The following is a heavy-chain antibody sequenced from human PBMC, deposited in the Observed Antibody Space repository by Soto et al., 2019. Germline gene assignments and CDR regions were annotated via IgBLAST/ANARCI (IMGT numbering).Heavy chain of an antibody. Sequence: GGSLRLSCEASGFTLSSYWMSWIRQAPGKGLEWVANTRQDGGQSYLVDSVQGRFTISRDNAKNSVYLQMNSLRAEDTAVYYCVRHGSTGWQFDSWGQGTLVTVSS. D-gene: IGHD6-19*01. J-gene: IGHJ4*02. V-gene: IGHV3-7*01. CDR2: TRQDGGQS. CDR1: GFTLSSYW. CDR3: VRHGSTGWQFDS.